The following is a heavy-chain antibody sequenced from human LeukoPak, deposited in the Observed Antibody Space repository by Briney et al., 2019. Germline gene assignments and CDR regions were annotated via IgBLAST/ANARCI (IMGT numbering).Heavy chain of an antibody. D-gene: IGHD3-22*01. J-gene: IGHJ4*02. CDR1: GFTFRNFG. Sequence: GGSLRLSCAASGFTFRNFGMTWVRQSPGKGLEWVANIKQDGSEKYYVDTVKGRFTISRDNAKKSLYLQMTSLRGEDTAVYYCGRDKYFDSSSYYPRFDYWGQGILVTVSS. V-gene: IGHV3-7*04. CDR2: IKQDGSEK. CDR3: GRDKYFDSSSYYPRFDY.